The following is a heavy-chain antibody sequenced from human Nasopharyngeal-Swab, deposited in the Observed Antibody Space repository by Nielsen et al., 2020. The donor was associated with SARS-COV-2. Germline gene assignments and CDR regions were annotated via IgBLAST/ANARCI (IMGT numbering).Heavy chain of an antibody. J-gene: IGHJ4*02. D-gene: IGHD3-3*01. CDR3: ARVNLSGFFEWLSIQGLWDY. V-gene: IGHV1-18*01. CDR2: INAYNGIT. Sequence: ASVKVSCKASNYPFSNYGFSWVRQAPGQGLEWMGWINAYNGITNYVQRFQGRVTMTTDTSTSTAYMELRSLRSDDTAVYYCARVNLSGFFEWLSIQGLWDYWGQGTLVTVSS. CDR1: NYPFSNYG.